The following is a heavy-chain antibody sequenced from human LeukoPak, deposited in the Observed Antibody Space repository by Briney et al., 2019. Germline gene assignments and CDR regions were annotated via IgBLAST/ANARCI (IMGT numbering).Heavy chain of an antibody. V-gene: IGHV1-46*01. Sequence: ASVKVSCKASGYTFTSYYMHWVRQAPGQGVEWVGVIKPSGGRTRKEQKFQGRVTITRHTSTSTVYVELSSLRSDDTAMYYCARVVSYGGNLLFDYWGQGTLVTVSS. D-gene: IGHD4/OR15-4a*01. CDR3: ARVVSYGGNLLFDY. CDR2: IKPSGGRT. CDR1: GYTFTSYY. J-gene: IGHJ4*02.